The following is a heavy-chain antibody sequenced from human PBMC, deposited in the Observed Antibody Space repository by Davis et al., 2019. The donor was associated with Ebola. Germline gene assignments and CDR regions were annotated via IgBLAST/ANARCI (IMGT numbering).Heavy chain of an antibody. CDR3: AREERGEVVVIDY. CDR1: GYSFTNYG. D-gene: IGHD2-15*01. J-gene: IGHJ4*02. CDR2: ISTYKSNT. V-gene: IGHV1-18*01. Sequence: ASVKVSCKASGYSFTNYGISWVRQAPGQGLEWMGWISTYKSNTKYAQKFQDRVTMTTDTSTSTAYMELKSLRSDDTAVYYCAREERGEVVVIDYWGQGTLVTVSA.